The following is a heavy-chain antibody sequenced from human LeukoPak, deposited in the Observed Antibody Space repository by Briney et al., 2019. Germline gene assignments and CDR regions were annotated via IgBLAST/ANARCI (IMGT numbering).Heavy chain of an antibody. CDR1: GFTVSSNY. V-gene: IGHV3-7*01. D-gene: IGHD6-19*01. J-gene: IGHJ4*02. Sequence: TGGSLRLSCAASGFTVSSNYMSWVRQAPGKGLEWVANIKQDGSEKYYVDSVKGRFTISRDNAKNSLYLQMNSLRAEDTAVYYCARVASSGWYFSRNKYYFDYWGQGTLVTVSS. CDR3: ARVASSGWYFSRNKYYFDY. CDR2: IKQDGSEK.